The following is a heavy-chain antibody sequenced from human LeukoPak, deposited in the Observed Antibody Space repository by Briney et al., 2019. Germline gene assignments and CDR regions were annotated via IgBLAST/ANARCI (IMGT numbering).Heavy chain of an antibody. Sequence: ASVKVSCKASGGTFSSYAISWVRQAPGQGLEWMGRIIPIFGTANYAQKFQGRVTITTDESTSTAYMELSSLRSEDTAVYYCLVPTTVTTGLRGYWGQGTLVTVSS. D-gene: IGHD4-17*01. CDR2: IIPIFGTA. CDR1: GGTFSSYA. CDR3: LVPTTVTTGLRGY. J-gene: IGHJ4*02. V-gene: IGHV1-69*05.